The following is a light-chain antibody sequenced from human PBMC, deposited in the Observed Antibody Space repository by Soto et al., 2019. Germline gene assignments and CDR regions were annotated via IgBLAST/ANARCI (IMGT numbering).Light chain of an antibody. V-gene: IGLV2-14*01. Sequence: QSVLTQPASVSGSPGQSITISCTGTSSDVGGYKYVSWYQQHAGKAPKLMIYEVSYRPSGVSNRFSGSKSGNTASLTISGLQAEDEADYYCSSYTRSSTWVFGGGTKLTVL. CDR1: SSDVGGYKY. J-gene: IGLJ3*02. CDR3: SSYTRSSTWV. CDR2: EVS.